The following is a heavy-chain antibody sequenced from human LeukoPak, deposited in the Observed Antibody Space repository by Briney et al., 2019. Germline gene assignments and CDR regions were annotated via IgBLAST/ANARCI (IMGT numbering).Heavy chain of an antibody. CDR2: ISGSGGST. D-gene: IGHD3-16*02. V-gene: IGHV3-23*01. CDR3: AKDVYDYVWGSYPDY. J-gene: IGHJ4*02. Sequence: PGGSLRLSCAASGFTFSSYAMSWVRQAPGQGLEWTSSISGSGGSTYYADSVKGRFTISRDNSKNTLYLQMNSLRAEDTAVYYCAKDVYDYVWGSYPDYWGQGTLVTVSS. CDR1: GFTFSSYA.